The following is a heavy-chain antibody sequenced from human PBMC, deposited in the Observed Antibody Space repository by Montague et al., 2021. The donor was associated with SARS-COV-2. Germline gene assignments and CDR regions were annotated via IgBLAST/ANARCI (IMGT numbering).Heavy chain of an antibody. CDR3: AKGAFSYGINIMDS. J-gene: IGHJ4*02. V-gene: IGHV3-23*01. CDR2: LRGSDGAT. D-gene: IGHD2-21*01. Sequence: SLRLSCAASGFSFIGYSMSWVRQTPGKGLELVSALRGSDGATFYADSVNGRFTISGDTSKNTLFLQMISLRADDSALYYCAKGAFSYGINIMDSWGQGTLVTVSS. CDR1: GFSFIGYS.